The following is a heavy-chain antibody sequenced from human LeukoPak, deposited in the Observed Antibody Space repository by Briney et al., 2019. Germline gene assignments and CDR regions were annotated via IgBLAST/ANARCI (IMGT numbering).Heavy chain of an antibody. CDR2: IRWSGGRI. V-gene: IGHV3-20*04. CDR1: GFTFDVFD. D-gene: IGHD1-26*01. Sequence: GGSLRLSGAVSGFTFDVFDLTSVRQAPGKGLEWVSAIRWSGGRIRYVDSVKDRFIISRDNANKAVYLQMNSLRAEDTALYYCGRGEDYLDYCGQGTLVTVTS. CDR3: GRGEDYLDY. J-gene: IGHJ4*02.